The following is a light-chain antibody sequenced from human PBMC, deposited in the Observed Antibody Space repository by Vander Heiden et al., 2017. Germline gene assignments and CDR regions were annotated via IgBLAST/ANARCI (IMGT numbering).Light chain of an antibody. J-gene: IGKJ3*01. CDR1: KSISSY. CDR3: QQSYSNRPFT. V-gene: IGKV1-39*01. Sequence: DIQMTQSPSSLSASVSDRVTITYRASKSISSYLNGYQQKQGNAPKRLIYAAARFQSAVTPTFSGSGGWTDVTPTISSRQPEDFAADYCQQSYSNRPFTFGRGTKVEIK. CDR2: AAA.